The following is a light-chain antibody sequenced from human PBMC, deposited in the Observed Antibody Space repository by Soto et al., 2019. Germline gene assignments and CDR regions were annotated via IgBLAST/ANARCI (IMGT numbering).Light chain of an antibody. CDR3: CSYAGSSTSWV. CDR1: SSDAGNYNF. Sequence: QSALTQPASVSGSPGQSITISCTGTSSDAGNYNFVSWYQQHPGKAPKVIIYEDSTRPSGVSNRISGSKSGNTASLTISGLQAEDEADYYCCSYAGSSTSWVFGGGTKVNVL. J-gene: IGLJ3*02. CDR2: EDS. V-gene: IGLV2-23*01.